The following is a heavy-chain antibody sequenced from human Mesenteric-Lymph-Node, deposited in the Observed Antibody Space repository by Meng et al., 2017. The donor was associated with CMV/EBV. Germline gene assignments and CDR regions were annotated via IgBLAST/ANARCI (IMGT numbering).Heavy chain of an antibody. CDR3: VKGIAARPFGMDV. CDR2: ISWDGGIT. Sequence: GGSLRLSCAASGFTFDDYAMHWARQAPGKGLEWVSLISWDGGITYYVDSVKGRFTISRDNSKNSLFLQMNSLRIEDTALYYCVKGIAARPFGMDVWGQGTTVTVSS. J-gene: IGHJ6*02. V-gene: IGHV3-43D*03. CDR1: GFTFDDYA. D-gene: IGHD6-6*01.